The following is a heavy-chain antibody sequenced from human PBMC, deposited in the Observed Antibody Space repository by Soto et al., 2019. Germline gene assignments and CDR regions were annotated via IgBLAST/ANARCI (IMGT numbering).Heavy chain of an antibody. CDR3: ARRGGSSGWYDWFDP. CDR1: GGSISSYY. Sequence: SSETLSLTCTVSGGSISSYYWSWIRQPPGKGLEWIGYIYYSGSTNYNPSLKSRVTISVDTSKNQFSLKLSSVTAADTAVYYCARRGGSSGWYDWFDPWGQGTLVTVSS. V-gene: IGHV4-59*08. D-gene: IGHD6-19*01. J-gene: IGHJ5*02. CDR2: IYYSGST.